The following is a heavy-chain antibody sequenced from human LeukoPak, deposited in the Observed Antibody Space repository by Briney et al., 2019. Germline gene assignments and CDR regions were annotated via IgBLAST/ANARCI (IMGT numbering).Heavy chain of an antibody. J-gene: IGHJ4*02. CDR2: ISGSGGST. CDR3: AKKGGSGSYYIDY. D-gene: IGHD3-10*01. V-gene: IGHV3-23*01. CDR1: GFTFSSYG. Sequence: PGGSLRLSCAASGFTFSSYGMSWVRQAPGKGLEWVSAISGSGGSTYYADSVKGRFTISRDNSKNTLYLQMNSLRAEDTAVYYCAKKGGSGSYYIDYWGQGTLVTVSS.